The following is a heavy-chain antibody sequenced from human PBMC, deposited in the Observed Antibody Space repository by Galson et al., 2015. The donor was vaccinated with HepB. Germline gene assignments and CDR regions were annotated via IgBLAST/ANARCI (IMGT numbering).Heavy chain of an antibody. CDR1: GYTLTELS. Sequence: SVKVSCKVSGYTLTELSMHWVRQAPGKGLEWMGGFDPEDGETIYAQKFQGRVTMTEDTSTDTAYMELSSLRSEDTAVYYCATQPMITSGGVIARDYYYGMDVWGQGTTVTVSS. D-gene: IGHD3-16*02. J-gene: IGHJ6*02. CDR2: FDPEDGET. CDR3: ATQPMITSGGVIARDYYYGMDV. V-gene: IGHV1-24*01.